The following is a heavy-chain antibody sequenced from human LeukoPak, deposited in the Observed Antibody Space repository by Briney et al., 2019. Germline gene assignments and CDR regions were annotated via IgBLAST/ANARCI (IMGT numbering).Heavy chain of an antibody. D-gene: IGHD3-9*01. CDR1: GGSFSGYY. CDR2: INHSGST. V-gene: IGHV4-34*01. CDR3: ARGGLPTYYDILTGYYPSRHPLDY. J-gene: IGHJ4*02. Sequence: PSETLSLTCAVYGGSFSGYYWSWIRQPPGKGLEWIGEINHSGSTNYNPSPKSRVTISVDTSKNQFSLKLSSVTAADTAVYYCARGGLPTYYDILTGYYPSRHPLDYWGQGTLVTVSS.